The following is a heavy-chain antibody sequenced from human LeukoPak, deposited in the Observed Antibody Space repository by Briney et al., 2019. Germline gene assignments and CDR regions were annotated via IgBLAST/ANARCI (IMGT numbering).Heavy chain of an antibody. D-gene: IGHD1-26*01. V-gene: IGHV3-7*05. CDR2: IKEDGSEK. J-gene: IGHJ4*02. CDR1: GFSFSDNW. Sequence: PGGSLRLSCAASGFSFSDNWMSWVRQAPGKGLEWVANIKEDGSEKNYVDSVKGRFTISRDNAKNPLYLQMISLRAEDTAVYYCAKYFRADSGNYYRSFDYWGQGTLVTVSS. CDR3: AKYFRADSGNYYRSFDY.